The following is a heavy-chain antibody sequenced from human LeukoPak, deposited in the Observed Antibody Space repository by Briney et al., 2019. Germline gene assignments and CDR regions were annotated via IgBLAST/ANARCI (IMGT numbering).Heavy chain of an antibody. V-gene: IGHV3-9*01. CDR3: AKDITLDYGDYFGYFDY. CDR2: ISWNSGSI. CDR1: GFTFDDYA. J-gene: IGHJ4*02. Sequence: PGRSLRLSCAASGFTFDDYAMHWVRQAPGKGLEWVSGISWNSGSIGYADSVKGRFTISRDNAKNSLYLQMNSLRAEDTALYYCAKDITLDYGDYFGYFDYWGQGTLVTVSS. D-gene: IGHD4-17*01.